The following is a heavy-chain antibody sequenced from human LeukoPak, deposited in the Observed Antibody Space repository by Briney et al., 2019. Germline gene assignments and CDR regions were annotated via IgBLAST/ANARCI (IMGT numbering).Heavy chain of an antibody. CDR3: TRDRTRSPIAAAGYFDF. Sequence: GGSLRLSCATSGFIFTGYWMHWVRQAPGKGLVWVSRINPDGSSTSYADSVKGRFTISRDNAKNTLYLQMNSLRAEDTAVYYCTRDRTRSPIAAAGYFDFWGQGTLVTVSS. CDR2: INPDGSST. J-gene: IGHJ4*02. CDR1: GFIFTGYW. V-gene: IGHV3-74*01. D-gene: IGHD6-13*01.